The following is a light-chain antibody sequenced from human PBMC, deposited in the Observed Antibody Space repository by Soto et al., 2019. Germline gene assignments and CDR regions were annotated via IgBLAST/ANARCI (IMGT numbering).Light chain of an antibody. CDR3: TLYTSENTYV. CDR2: EAR. V-gene: IGLV2-14*01. CDR1: SSDVGGYNY. J-gene: IGLJ1*01. Sequence: QSALTQPASVSGSPGQSITISCTGTSSDVGGYNYVSWYQQHPGKAPKLIIYEARNRPSGVPDRFSGSKSGNTASLTISGLQAADEADYYCTLYTSENTYVFRNAITVAVL.